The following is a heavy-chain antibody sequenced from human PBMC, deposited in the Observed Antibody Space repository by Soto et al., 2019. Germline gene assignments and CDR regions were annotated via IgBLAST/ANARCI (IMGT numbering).Heavy chain of an antibody. J-gene: IGHJ6*04. Sequence: SETLSLTCTVSGGSITTAGYSWSWILQPPGKALEWIGYVYHTGNAYPKPSLKSRVTISLDRSKNHFSLKMTSVTAADTALYYCASRPFYYYGLDVWGKETTLTISS. CDR2: VYHTGNA. CDR3: ASRPFYYYGLDV. CDR1: GGSITTAGYS. V-gene: IGHV4-30-2*01.